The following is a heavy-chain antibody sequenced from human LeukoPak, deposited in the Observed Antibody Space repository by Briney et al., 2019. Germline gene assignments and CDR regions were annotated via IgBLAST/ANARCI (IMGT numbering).Heavy chain of an antibody. CDR3: AEGITGATHSPGY. CDR1: GFTFSSYA. J-gene: IGHJ4*02. D-gene: IGHD1-20*01. V-gene: IGHV3-30*04. CDR2: ISYDGSNK. Sequence: GGSLRLSCAASGFTFSSYAMHWVRQAPGKGLEWVAVISYDGSNKYHADSVKGRFTISRDNSKNTLYLQMNSLRAEDTAVYYCAEGITGATHSPGYWGQGTLVTVSS.